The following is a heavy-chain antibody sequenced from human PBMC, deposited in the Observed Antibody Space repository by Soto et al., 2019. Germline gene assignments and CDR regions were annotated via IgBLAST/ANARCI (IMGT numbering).Heavy chain of an antibody. J-gene: IGHJ6*02. Sequence: DVKLVESGGGLVQPGDSLRLSCEVSGFTFSMYSMSWVRQSPGKGLEWVAKIPQDGVDGHYADSVKGRCTISRDNGKNSLYLELNNVRAEDAAVYYCARDHLILPAHDFFYGSDVWGQGATVTVSS. V-gene: IGHV3-7*03. CDR1: GFTFSMYS. D-gene: IGHD2-21*02. CDR2: IPQDGVDG. CDR3: ARDHLILPAHDFFYGSDV.